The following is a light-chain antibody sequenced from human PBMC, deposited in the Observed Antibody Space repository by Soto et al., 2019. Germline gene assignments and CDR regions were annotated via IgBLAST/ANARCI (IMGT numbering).Light chain of an antibody. Sequence: EIVMTQSPATLSVSPGEGATLSCRAGESIRSSLAWYQQKPGQAPRLLIYGASTRATGIPGRFSGSGSGTEFTLTISILQSEDFAVYYCQQYKSWTSITFGQGTRLEIK. V-gene: IGKV3-15*01. CDR1: ESIRSS. J-gene: IGKJ5*01. CDR3: QQYKSWTSIT. CDR2: GAS.